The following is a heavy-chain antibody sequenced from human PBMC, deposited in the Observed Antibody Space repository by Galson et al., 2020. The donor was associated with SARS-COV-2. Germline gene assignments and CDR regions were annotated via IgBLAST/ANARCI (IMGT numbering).Heavy chain of an antibody. CDR1: GGSISSGGYS. Sequence: SETLSLTCAVSGGSISSGGYSWSWIRQPPGKGLEWIGYIYHSGSTYYNPSLKSRVTISVDRSKNQFSLKLSSVTAADTAVYYCARSTSSGIDTDAFDIWGQGTLVTVSS. CDR2: IYHSGST. J-gene: IGHJ3*02. D-gene: IGHD6-6*01. V-gene: IGHV4-30-2*01. CDR3: ARSTSSGIDTDAFDI.